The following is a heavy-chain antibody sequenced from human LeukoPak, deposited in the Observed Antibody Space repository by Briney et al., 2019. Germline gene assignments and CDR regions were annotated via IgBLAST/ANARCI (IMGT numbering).Heavy chain of an antibody. V-gene: IGHV3-23*01. CDR1: GFTFSRYA. CDR2: ISSSGESP. Sequence: GGSLRLSCAASGFTFSRYAMSWVRQAPGKGLEWVCGISSSGESPYYADSVEGRFTISRDNSKNTLYLEINSLRAEDTAVYYCAKKSRDGYNPFDYLGQGTLVTVSS. J-gene: IGHJ4*02. D-gene: IGHD5-24*01. CDR3: AKKSRDGYNPFDY.